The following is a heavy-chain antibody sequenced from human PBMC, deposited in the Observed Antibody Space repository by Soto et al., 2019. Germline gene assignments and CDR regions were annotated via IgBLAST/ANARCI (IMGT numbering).Heavy chain of an antibody. CDR1: GGSVSDFH. J-gene: IGHJ4*02. V-gene: IGHV4-59*02. Sequence: PSETLSLTCTVSGGSVSDFHWSWIRQSPGKGLEWIGFVYETGHSSNNPSLKSRVTISVDTSKNQFSLKLSSVTAADTAVYYCASITMVRGVPYWGQGTLVTVSS. CDR3: ASITMVRGVPY. CDR2: VYETGHS. D-gene: IGHD3-10*01.